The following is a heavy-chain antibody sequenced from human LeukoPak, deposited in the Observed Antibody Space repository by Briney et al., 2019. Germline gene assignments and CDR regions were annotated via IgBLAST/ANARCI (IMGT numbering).Heavy chain of an antibody. Sequence: ASVKVSCKASGYTFTGYYMHWVRQAPGQGLEWMGWINPNSGGTNYAQKFQGRVTMTRDTSISTAYMELSRLRSDDTAVYYCARTHSSSWYDLIYYYYYMDVWGKGTTVTVSS. V-gene: IGHV1-2*02. J-gene: IGHJ6*03. CDR3: ARTHSSSWYDLIYYYYYMDV. CDR1: GYTFTGYY. D-gene: IGHD6-13*01. CDR2: INPNSGGT.